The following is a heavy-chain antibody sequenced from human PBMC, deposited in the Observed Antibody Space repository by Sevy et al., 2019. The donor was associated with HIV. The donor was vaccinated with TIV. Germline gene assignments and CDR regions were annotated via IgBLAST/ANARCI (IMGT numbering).Heavy chain of an antibody. Sequence: GGSLRLSCAASGFTFDDYAMHWVRQAPGKGLEWVSGISWNSGSIGYPDSVKGRFTISRDNAKNSLYLQMNSLRAEDTALYYCAKDIGEGRYEGATVFDYWGQGTLVTVSS. J-gene: IGHJ4*02. D-gene: IGHD1-26*01. V-gene: IGHV3-9*01. CDR2: ISWNSGSI. CDR1: GFTFDDYA. CDR3: AKDIGEGRYEGATVFDY.